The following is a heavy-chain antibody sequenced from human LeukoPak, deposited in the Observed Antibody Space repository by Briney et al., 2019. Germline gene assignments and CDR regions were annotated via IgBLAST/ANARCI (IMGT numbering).Heavy chain of an antibody. CDR2: IYSGGST. V-gene: IGHV3-53*05. CDR1: GFTVSSNY. J-gene: IGHJ4*02. D-gene: IGHD5-18*01. Sequence: GGSLRLSCAASGFTVSSNYMSWVRQAPGKGLEWVSVIYSGGSTYCADSVKGRFTISRDNSKNTLYLQMNSLRAEDTAVYYCARAAVDTAMGPDYWGQGTLVTVSS. CDR3: ARAAVDTAMGPDY.